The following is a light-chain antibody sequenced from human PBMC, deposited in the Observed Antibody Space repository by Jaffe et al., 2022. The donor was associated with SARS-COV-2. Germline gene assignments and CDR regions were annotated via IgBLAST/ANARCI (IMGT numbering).Light chain of an antibody. CDR2: GAS. CDR1: QSVSLNY. Sequence: DIELTQSPGTLSLSPGERATLSCRASQSVSLNYLAWFQQKPGQAPRLLIYGASSRATGIPDRFSGSGSGTDFTLTISRLEPEDFAVYFCQQYGRSPRTFGQGTKVEIK. V-gene: IGKV3-20*01. CDR3: QQYGRSPRT. J-gene: IGKJ1*01.